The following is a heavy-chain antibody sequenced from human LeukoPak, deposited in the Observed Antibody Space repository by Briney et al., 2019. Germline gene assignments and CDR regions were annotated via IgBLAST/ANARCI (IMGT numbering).Heavy chain of an antibody. D-gene: IGHD2-2*01. CDR1: GGSVNSSSYY. Sequence: SETLSLTCAVSGGSVNSSSYYWGWIRQPPGKGLEWIGSIYYSGSTYYNPSLKSRVTISVDTSKNQFSLKLSSVTAADTAVYYCARTRGGYVRYWGQGTLVTVSS. CDR2: IYYSGST. V-gene: IGHV4-39*01. J-gene: IGHJ4*02. CDR3: ARTRGGYVRY.